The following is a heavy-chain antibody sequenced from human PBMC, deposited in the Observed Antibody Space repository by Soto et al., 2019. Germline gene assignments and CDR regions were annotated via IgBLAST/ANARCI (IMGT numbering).Heavy chain of an antibody. CDR2: TYYRSKWYN. V-gene: IGHV6-1*01. Sequence: SQTLSLTCAISGDSVSSNSAAWNWIRQSPSRGLEWLGRTYYRSKWYNDYAVSVKSRITINPDTSKNQFSLQLNSVTPEDTAVYYCARDLMVVTTSYYYYYYGMDVWGQGTTVTVS. CDR1: GDSVSSNSAA. CDR3: ARDLMVVTTSYYYYYYGMDV. D-gene: IGHD2-21*02. J-gene: IGHJ6*02.